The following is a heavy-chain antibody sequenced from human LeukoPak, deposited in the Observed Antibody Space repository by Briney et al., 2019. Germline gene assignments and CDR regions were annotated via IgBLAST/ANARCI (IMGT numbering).Heavy chain of an antibody. CDR2: IYSGGST. CDR3: ASSSLVRGVIIDFDY. Sequence: GGSLRLSCAASGFTVSSNYMSWVRQAPGKGLEWVSVIYSGGSTYYAASVKGRFTISRDNSKNTLYLQMNSLRAEDTAVYYCASSSLVRGVIIDFDYWGQGTLVTVSS. J-gene: IGHJ4*02. CDR1: GFTVSSNY. D-gene: IGHD3-10*01. V-gene: IGHV3-66*01.